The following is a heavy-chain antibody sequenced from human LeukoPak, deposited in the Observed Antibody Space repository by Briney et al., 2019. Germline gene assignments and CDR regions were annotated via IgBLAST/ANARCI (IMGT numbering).Heavy chain of an antibody. Sequence: SVKVSCKASGGTFSSYAISWVRQAPGQGLEWMGGIIPIFGTANFAQKFQVRVTITADKSTSTAYMELSSLRSEDTAVYYCARDYNDILTGFTIWYYYGMDVWGKGTTVTVSS. V-gene: IGHV1-69*06. CDR1: GGTFSSYA. CDR2: IIPIFGTA. CDR3: ARDYNDILTGFTIWYYYGMDV. D-gene: IGHD3-9*01. J-gene: IGHJ6*04.